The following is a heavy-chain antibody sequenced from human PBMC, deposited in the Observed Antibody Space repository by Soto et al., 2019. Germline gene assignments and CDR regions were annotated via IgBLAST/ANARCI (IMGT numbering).Heavy chain of an antibody. CDR3: ASRDTAMVNDAFDI. V-gene: IGHV1-18*04. D-gene: IGHD5-18*01. J-gene: IGHJ3*02. Sequence: ASVKVSCKASGYTFTSYGISWVRQAPGQGLEWMGCISAYNGNTKYAQNLKGRVTMTTDTSTSTAYMELRNLRSDDTAVNYRASRDTAMVNDAFDIGCQGAMVTV. CDR1: GYTFTSYG. CDR2: ISAYNGNT.